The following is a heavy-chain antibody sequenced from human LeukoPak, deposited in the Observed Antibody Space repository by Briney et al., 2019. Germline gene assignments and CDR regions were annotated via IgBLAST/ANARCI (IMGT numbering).Heavy chain of an antibody. D-gene: IGHD3-16*01. V-gene: IGHV3-9*01. CDR1: GFTFDDYA. CDR3: AKAYAYVDAFDI. J-gene: IGHJ3*02. CDR2: ISWNSGSI. Sequence: PGRSLRLSCAASGFTFDDYAMHWVRRAPGEGLGWVSGISWNSGSIGYADSVKGRFTISRDNAKNSLYLQMNSLRAEDTALYYCAKAYAYVDAFDIWGQGTMVTVSS.